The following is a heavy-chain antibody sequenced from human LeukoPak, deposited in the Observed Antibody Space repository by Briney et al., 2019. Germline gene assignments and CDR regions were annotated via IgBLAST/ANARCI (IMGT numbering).Heavy chain of an antibody. CDR2: VSGSGGRT. D-gene: IGHD3-9*01. V-gene: IGHV3-23*01. CDR3: ARRGITIFPPDY. CDR1: GFTFSSYA. Sequence: GSLRLSCAASGFTFSSYAMSWVRQAPGKGLEWVSAVSGSGGRTNYADSVKGRFTISRDNSKNTLYLQMNSLRAADTAIYYCARRGITIFPPDYWGQGTLVTVSS. J-gene: IGHJ4*02.